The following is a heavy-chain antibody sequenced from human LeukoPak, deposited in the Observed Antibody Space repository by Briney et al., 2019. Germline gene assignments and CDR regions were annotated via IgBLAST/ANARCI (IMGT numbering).Heavy chain of an antibody. D-gene: IGHD2/OR15-2a*01. Sequence: AGGSLRLSCSVSGLTFSSSDMHWVRQAPGKALEYVSAITFHGRDTYYADSVNGRLTISRDNSKDTLYLQMSNLRPEDTAIYYCVKVGISTYDHWGQGTLVTVSS. CDR1: GLTFSSSD. V-gene: IGHV3-64D*06. J-gene: IGHJ4*02. CDR2: ITFHGRDT. CDR3: VKVGISTYDH.